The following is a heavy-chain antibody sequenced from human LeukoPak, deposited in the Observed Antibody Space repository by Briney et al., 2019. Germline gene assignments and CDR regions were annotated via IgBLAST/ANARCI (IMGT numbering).Heavy chain of an antibody. CDR1: GFTFSSYS. V-gene: IGHV3-21*01. D-gene: IGHD6-19*01. CDR2: ISSSSSYI. J-gene: IGHJ4*02. Sequence: GGSLRLSCAASGFTFSSYSMNWVRQAPGKGLEWVSSISSSSSYIYYADSVKGRFTISRDNSKNTLYLQMNSLRAEDTAVYYCAKDSIAVAGDFDYWGQGTLVTVSS. CDR3: AKDSIAVAGDFDY.